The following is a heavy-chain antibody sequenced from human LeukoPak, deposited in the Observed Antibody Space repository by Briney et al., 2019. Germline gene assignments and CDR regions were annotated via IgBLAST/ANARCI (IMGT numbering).Heavy chain of an antibody. CDR1: GFTFSSFA. V-gene: IGHV3-23*01. D-gene: IGHD2-15*01. Sequence: GGSLRLSCAAAGFTFSSFALSWVRQAPGKGLEWISGISGSGGRTDYADSVKGRFTISRDNSKNTLYLQMSSLRADDTALYYCAKSPPRCSGGSCYGYWGQGTLVTVSS. CDR3: AKSPPRCSGGSCYGY. J-gene: IGHJ4*02. CDR2: ISGSGGRT.